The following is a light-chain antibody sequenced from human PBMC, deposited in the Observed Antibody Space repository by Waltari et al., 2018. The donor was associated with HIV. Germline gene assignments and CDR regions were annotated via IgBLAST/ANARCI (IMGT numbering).Light chain of an antibody. Sequence: DIQLTQSPSLLSASVGDRVTISCRANHGISNYLAWYQQKPGKAPQLLIYIASTLQSGVPSRFSGSGCGTEFTLTISSLQPEDFATYYCQQLNYYPHTFGQGTKVEIK. CDR3: QQLNYYPHT. V-gene: IGKV1-9*01. CDR2: IAS. J-gene: IGKJ2*01. CDR1: HGISNY.